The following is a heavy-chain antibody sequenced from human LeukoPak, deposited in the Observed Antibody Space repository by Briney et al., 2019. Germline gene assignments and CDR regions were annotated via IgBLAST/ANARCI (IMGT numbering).Heavy chain of an antibody. CDR3: ARQYCSSTSCPPDY. V-gene: IGHV3-21*01. Sequence: GGSLRLSRAASGFTFSSYSMNWVRQAPGKGLEWVSSISSSSSYIYYADSVKGRFTISRDNAKNSLYLQMNSLRAEDTAVYYCARQYCSSTSCPPDYWGQGTLVTVS. J-gene: IGHJ4*02. CDR2: ISSSSSYI. D-gene: IGHD2-2*01. CDR1: GFTFSSYS.